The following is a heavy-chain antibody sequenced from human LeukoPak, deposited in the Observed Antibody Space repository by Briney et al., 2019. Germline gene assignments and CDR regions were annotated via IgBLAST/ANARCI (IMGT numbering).Heavy chain of an antibody. D-gene: IGHD3-22*01. J-gene: IGHJ4*02. CDR1: GYSISSDYF. CDR2: ISHSGNT. Sequence: SETLSLTCTISGYSISSDYFWGWIRQSPGKGLEWIGSISHSGNTFFNPSLKSRITISVDTSRNQFSLNLTSVTAADTAVYYCASEDLIVPSPKILVPVSVFDSWGQGILVTVSS. CDR3: ASEDLIVPSPKILVPVSVFDS. V-gene: IGHV4-38-2*02.